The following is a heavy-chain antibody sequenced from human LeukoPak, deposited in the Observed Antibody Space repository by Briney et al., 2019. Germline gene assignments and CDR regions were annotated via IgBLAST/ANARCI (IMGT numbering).Heavy chain of an antibody. D-gene: IGHD5-12*01. CDR2: IYYSGNS. J-gene: IGHJ4*02. V-gene: IGHV4-59*01. CDR1: NDSINNYY. Sequence: PSETLSLTCTVSNDSINNYYWSWIRQPPGKGLEWIGYIYYSGNSNYNPSLKSRVTISLDTSKNQFSLKLSSVTAADTAVSYCARKYNGYGGWIDYWAQGTLVTVSS. CDR3: ARKYNGYGGWIDY.